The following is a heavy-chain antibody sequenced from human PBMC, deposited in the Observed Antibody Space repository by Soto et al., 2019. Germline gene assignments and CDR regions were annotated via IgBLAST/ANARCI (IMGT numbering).Heavy chain of an antibody. D-gene: IGHD3-22*01. J-gene: IGHJ4*02. CDR2: ISGSGGST. CDR3: AKESLDYYDSSGLDY. Sequence: HGGSLRLCCAASGVTFCSYAMSWVRQAPGKGLECVSAISGSGGSTYYADSVKGRFTISRDNSKNTLYLQMNSLRAEDTAVYYCAKESLDYYDSSGLDYWGQGTLVTVSS. V-gene: IGHV3-23*01. CDR1: GVTFCSYA.